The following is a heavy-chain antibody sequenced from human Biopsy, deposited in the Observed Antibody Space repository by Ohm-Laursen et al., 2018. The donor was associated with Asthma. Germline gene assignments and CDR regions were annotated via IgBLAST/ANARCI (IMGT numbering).Heavy chain of an antibody. CDR2: ISYDGGNK. J-gene: IGHJ6*02. V-gene: IGHV3-30*03. Sequence: SSLRLSCSASGFTFSIYDIHWVRQAPGKGLEWVAVISYDGGNKFYADSVKGRFTISRDNSKNTMYLHMSSLRGEDTAVYYCATCEVGYYHYGMDAWGQGTTVNVSS. D-gene: IGHD1-26*01. CDR1: GFTFSIYD. CDR3: ATCEVGYYHYGMDA.